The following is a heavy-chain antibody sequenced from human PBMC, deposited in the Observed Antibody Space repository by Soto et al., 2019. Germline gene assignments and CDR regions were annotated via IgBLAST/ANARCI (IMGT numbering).Heavy chain of an antibody. Sequence: GESLKISCAASGFTFSSYAMHWVRQAPGKGLEWVAVISYDGSNKYYADSVKGRFTISRDNSKNTLYLQMNSLRAEDTAVYYCATYGSYYAFDIWGQGTMVTVSS. CDR3: ATYGSYYAFDI. V-gene: IGHV3-30-3*01. D-gene: IGHD1-26*01. J-gene: IGHJ3*02. CDR1: GFTFSSYA. CDR2: ISYDGSNK.